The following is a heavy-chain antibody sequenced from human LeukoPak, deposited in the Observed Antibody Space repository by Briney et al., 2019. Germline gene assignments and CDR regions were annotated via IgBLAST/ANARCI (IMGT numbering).Heavy chain of an antibody. Sequence: GASVKVSCKASGYTFTSYYMHWVRQAPGQGLEWMGIINPSGGSTSYAQKFQGRVTMTRDTSTSTVYMELSSLRSVDTAVYYCARVFGSYWSAGATYYFDYWGQGTLVTVSS. D-gene: IGHD1-26*01. CDR3: ARVFGSYWSAGATYYFDY. V-gene: IGHV1-46*01. J-gene: IGHJ4*02. CDR2: INPSGGST. CDR1: GYTFTSYY.